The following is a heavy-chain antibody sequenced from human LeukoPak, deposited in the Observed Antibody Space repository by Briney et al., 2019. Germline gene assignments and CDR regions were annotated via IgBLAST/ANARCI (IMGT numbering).Heavy chain of an antibody. J-gene: IGHJ4*02. CDR1: GFTFSGYA. D-gene: IGHD3-10*01. CDR2: ITDDADNS. CDR3: ARVRGSYSFDY. V-gene: IGHV3-23*01. Sequence: GGSLRLPCAVSGFTFSGYAMAWVRQAPGKELEWVSTITDDADNSYFASSVKGRFAISRDNSKYTLYLQMSSLRAGDTAVYYCARVRGSYSFDYWGQGTLVAVSS.